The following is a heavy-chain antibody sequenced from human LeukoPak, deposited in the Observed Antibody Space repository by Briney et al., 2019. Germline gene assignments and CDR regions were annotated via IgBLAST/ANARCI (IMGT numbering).Heavy chain of an antibody. J-gene: IGHJ6*02. V-gene: IGHV1-18*01. CDR2: ISAYNGNT. D-gene: IGHD3-22*01. Sequence: GASVKVSCKASGYTFTSYGISWVRQAPEQGLEWMGWISAYNGNTNYAQKLQGRVTMTTDTSTSTAYMELRSLRSDDTAVYYCARPSQEWYDSRGYYLYYYYGMDVWGQGTTVTVSS. CDR3: ARPSQEWYDSRGYYLYYYYGMDV. CDR1: GYTFTSYG.